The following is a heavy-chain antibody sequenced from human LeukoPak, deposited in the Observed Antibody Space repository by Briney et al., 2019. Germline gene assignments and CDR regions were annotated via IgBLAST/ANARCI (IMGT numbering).Heavy chain of an antibody. CDR3: ARDYLAAAGSAFDY. CDR1: GFTFSSYA. D-gene: IGHD6-13*01. J-gene: IGHJ4*02. CDR2: ISYDGSNK. V-gene: IGHV3-30-3*01. Sequence: GGSLRLSCAASGFTFSSYAMHWVRQAPGKGLEWVAVISYDGSNKYYADSVKGRFTISRDNSKNTLYLQMNSLRAEDTAVYYCARDYLAAAGSAFDYWGQGTLVTVSS.